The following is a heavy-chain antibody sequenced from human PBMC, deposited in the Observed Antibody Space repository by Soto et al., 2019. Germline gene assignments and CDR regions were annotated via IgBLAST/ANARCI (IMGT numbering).Heavy chain of an antibody. CDR1: GGSISSSNW. CDR3: ARDFEVTAFGYYYGMDV. J-gene: IGHJ6*02. V-gene: IGHV4-4*02. CDR2: IYHSGST. Sequence: SETLSLTCAVSGGSISSSNWWSWVRQPPGKGLEWIGEIYHSGSTNYNPSLKSRVTISVDKSKNQFSLKLSSVTAADTAVYYCARDFEVTAFGYYYGMDVWGQGSRVTVPS. D-gene: IGHD3-10*01.